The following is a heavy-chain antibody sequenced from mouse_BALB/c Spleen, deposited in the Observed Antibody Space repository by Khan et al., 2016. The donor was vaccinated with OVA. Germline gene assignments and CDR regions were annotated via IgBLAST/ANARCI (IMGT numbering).Heavy chain of an antibody. CDR3: AGEGDDGCLAY. V-gene: IGHV5-12*02. CDR2: LSNRGTTT. J-gene: IGHJ3*01. D-gene: IGHD2-3*01. CDR1: GFTFSDYY. Sequence: EVELVESGGGLVQPGGSLKLSCATSGFTFSDYYMYWVRQTPEKRLEWVAYLSNRGTTTYYPDTVRGRFTISSDNAKNTLYLQMSRLASEDTAVYYCAGEGDDGCLAYWGQGTLVTVSA.